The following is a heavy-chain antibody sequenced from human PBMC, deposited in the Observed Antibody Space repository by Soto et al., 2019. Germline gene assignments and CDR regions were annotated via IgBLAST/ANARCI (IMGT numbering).Heavy chain of an antibody. J-gene: IGHJ6*03. CDR1: GYRFSDYY. D-gene: IGHD1-26*01. Sequence: QVQLVQSGAEVKKPGASVTVSCKASGYRFSDYYLHWVRQAPGQGHGWMGWMNPNSGDTKYAQKLKGRVTMTRDTSGSTAFREVNGLKSGDTVVYYWTRESGGATATLDYYDFYVAVWGIGTTVTVSS. CDR3: TRESGGATATLDYYDFYVAV. CDR2: MNPNSGDT. V-gene: IGHV1-2*02.